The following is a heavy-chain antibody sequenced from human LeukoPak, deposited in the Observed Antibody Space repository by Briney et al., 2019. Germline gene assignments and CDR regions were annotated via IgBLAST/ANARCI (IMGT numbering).Heavy chain of an antibody. CDR3: AREEGPYFDC. CDR2: LNWNGDNT. V-gene: IGHV3-20*04. J-gene: IGHJ4*02. Sequence: GGSLRLSCAASGFTFHDHGMSWVRQVPGKGLEWVSALNWNGDNTGYADSVKGRFTISRDNTKKSLYLQMNSLTAEDTAYYYCAREEGPYFDCWGQGTLVTVSS. CDR1: GFTFHDHG.